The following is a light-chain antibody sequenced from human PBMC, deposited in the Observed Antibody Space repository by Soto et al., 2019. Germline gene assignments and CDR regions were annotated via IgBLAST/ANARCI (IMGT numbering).Light chain of an antibody. J-gene: IGKJ1*01. CDR1: QGIRND. CDR3: QQFSSHWT. Sequence: IQLTQSQYSLSASVGERVTLTCRASQGIRNDLRWYQQKPGKAPKRLIYAASSLESGVPSRFSGDRSGTEFTLTINSLHPEDVATYFCQQFSSHWTFGQGTKV. V-gene: IGKV1-17*01. CDR2: AAS.